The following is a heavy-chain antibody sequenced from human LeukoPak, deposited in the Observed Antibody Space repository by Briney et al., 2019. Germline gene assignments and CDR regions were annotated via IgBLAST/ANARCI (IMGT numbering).Heavy chain of an antibody. CDR1: GGSFSGYY. J-gene: IGHJ4*02. V-gene: IGHV4-34*01. CDR2: INHSGST. D-gene: IGHD6-19*01. CDR3: ARRSSGWSMFDY. Sequence: SETLSLTCAVYGGSFSGYYWSWIRQPPGKGLEWIGEINHSGSTNYNPSLKSRVTISVDTSKSQFSLKLNSVTAADTAVYYCARRSSGWSMFDYWGQGTLVTVSS.